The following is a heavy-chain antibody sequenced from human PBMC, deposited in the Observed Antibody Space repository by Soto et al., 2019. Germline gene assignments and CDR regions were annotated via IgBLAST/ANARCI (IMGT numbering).Heavy chain of an antibody. V-gene: IGHV4-59*01. J-gene: IGHJ4*02. CDR1: GGSISSYY. CDR3: ARSSSSRFDY. D-gene: IGHD6-13*01. CDR2: IYYSGST. Sequence: SETLSLTCTISGGSISSYYWSWIRQPPGKGLEWIGYIYYSGSTNYNPSLKSRVTISVDTSKNQFSLMLNSVTAADTAVYYFARSSSSRFDYWGQGTLVTVSS.